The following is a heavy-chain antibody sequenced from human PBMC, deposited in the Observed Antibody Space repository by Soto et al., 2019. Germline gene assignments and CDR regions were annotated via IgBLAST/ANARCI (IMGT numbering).Heavy chain of an antibody. CDR1: GFTFSSYD. V-gene: IGHV3-13*05. CDR2: IGTAGDP. CDR3: ARALPRGFGEHAPYYYYGMDV. D-gene: IGHD3-10*01. J-gene: IGHJ6*02. Sequence: EVQLVESGGGLVQPGGSLRLSCAASGFTFSSYDMHWVRQATGKGLEWVSAIGTAGDPYYPGSVKGRFTISRENAKNSLYLQMNSLRAGDPAVYYCARALPRGFGEHAPYYYYGMDVWGQGTTVTVSS.